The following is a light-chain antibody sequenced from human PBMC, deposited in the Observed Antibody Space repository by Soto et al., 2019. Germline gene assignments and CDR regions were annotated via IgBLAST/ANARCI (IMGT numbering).Light chain of an antibody. CDR2: GGS. Sequence: EIVLTQSPGTLSLSPGERATLSCRASQSVSSNYLGWYQKKPGQAPRLLIYGGSSRATGIPDRFSGSGSGTDFTLTISRLEPEDFAVYYCQQYGSSPRTFGQGTKVEMK. J-gene: IGKJ1*01. CDR1: QSVSSNY. CDR3: QQYGSSPRT. V-gene: IGKV3-20*01.